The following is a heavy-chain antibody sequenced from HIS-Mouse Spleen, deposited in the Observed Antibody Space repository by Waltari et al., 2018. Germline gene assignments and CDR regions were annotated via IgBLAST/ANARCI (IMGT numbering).Heavy chain of an antibody. D-gene: IGHD6-13*01. V-gene: IGHV4-39*07. CDR1: GGSISSSSYY. Sequence: QLQLQESGPGLVKPSETLSLTCTVSGGSISSSSYYWGWIRQPPGKGLEWIGIIYYSGTTSYNPTLKSLVTLSVDPSKNQFSLKLSSVTAADTAVYYCAREIPYSSSWYDWYFDLWGRGTLVTVSS. CDR2: IYYSGTT. J-gene: IGHJ2*01. CDR3: AREIPYSSSWYDWYFDL.